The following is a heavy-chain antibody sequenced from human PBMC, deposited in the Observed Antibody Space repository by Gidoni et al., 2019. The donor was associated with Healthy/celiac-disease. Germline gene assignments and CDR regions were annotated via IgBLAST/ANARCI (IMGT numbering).Heavy chain of an antibody. V-gene: IGHV4-30-4*01. CDR1: GGSISSGDYY. J-gene: IGHJ4*02. D-gene: IGHD3-10*01. Sequence: QVQLQESGPGLVKPSQTLSLTCTVSGGSISSGDYYWSWIRQPPGKGLEWIGYIYYSGSTYYNPSLKSRVTISVDTSKNQFSRKLSSVTAADTAVYYCASISYYYGSGSSSYYFDYWGQGTLVTVSS. CDR3: ASISYYYGSGSSSYYFDY. CDR2: IYYSGST.